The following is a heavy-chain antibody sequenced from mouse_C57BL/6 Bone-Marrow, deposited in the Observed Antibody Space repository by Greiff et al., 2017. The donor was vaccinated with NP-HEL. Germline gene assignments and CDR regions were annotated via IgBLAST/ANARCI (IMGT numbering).Heavy chain of an antibody. Sequence: EVQLQQSGPELVKPGASVKIPCKASGYTFTDYNMDWVKQSHGKSLEWIGDINPNNGGTIYNQKFTGKATLTVDKSSSTAYMELRSRTSEDTAVYYCERKEVSTVVGYYFDYWGQGTTLTVSS. CDR1: GYTFTDYN. CDR3: ERKEVSTVVGYYFDY. D-gene: IGHD1-1*01. J-gene: IGHJ2*01. CDR2: INPNNGGT. V-gene: IGHV1-18*01.